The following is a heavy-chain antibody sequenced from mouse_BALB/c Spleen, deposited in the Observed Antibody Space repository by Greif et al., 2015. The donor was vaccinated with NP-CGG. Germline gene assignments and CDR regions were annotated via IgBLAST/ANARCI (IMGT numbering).Heavy chain of an antibody. Sequence: VKLEESGPGLVAPSQSLSITCTVSGFSLTSYGVSWVRQPPGKGLEWLGVIWGDGSTNYHSALISRLSISKDNAESXVFLKLNSLQTEDTATDYCAKGITEGFGYWGQGTSLTVSS. J-gene: IGHJ2*02. D-gene: IGHD2-4*01. CDR2: IWGDGST. V-gene: IGHV2-3*01. CDR3: AKGITEGFGY. CDR1: GFSLTSYG.